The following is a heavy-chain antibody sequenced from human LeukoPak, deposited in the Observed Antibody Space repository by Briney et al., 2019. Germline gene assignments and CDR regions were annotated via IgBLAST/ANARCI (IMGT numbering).Heavy chain of an antibody. Sequence: GGSLRLSCAASGFSFANYAMAWVRQAPGKGLNWVTGITGNGATTYYADSVKGRFTISRDNSKNTLYLQMNSLRAEDTAVYYCARGDYGDYMDVWGKGTTVTVSS. CDR2: ITGNGATT. D-gene: IGHD4-17*01. J-gene: IGHJ6*03. CDR1: GFSFANYA. CDR3: ARGDYGDYMDV. V-gene: IGHV3-23*01.